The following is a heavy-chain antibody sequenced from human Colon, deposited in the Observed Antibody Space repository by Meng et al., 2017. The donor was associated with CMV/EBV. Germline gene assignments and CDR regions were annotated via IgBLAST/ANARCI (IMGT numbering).Heavy chain of an antibody. Sequence: GGSLRLSCAASDFTFSSYWMHWVRQAPGKGLVWVSGINADGSNTNYTDSVKGRFTMSRDNAKNTVYLQLNSLRAEDTAVYYCARADISAAGTLYAFDIWGHGTMVT. CDR2: INADGSNT. CDR1: DFTFSSYW. D-gene: IGHD6-13*01. V-gene: IGHV3-74*01. CDR3: ARADISAAGTLYAFDI. J-gene: IGHJ3*02.